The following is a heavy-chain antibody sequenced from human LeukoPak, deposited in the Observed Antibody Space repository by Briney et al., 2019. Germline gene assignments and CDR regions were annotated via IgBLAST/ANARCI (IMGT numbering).Heavy chain of an antibody. D-gene: IGHD4-11*01. CDR2: IKQDGSKK. Sequence: GGSLRLSCAASGFTFSSYRMNWVRQAPGKGLEWVANIKQDGSKKYYVDSVKGRFTISRDNAKNSLYLQMNSLRAEDTAVYYCALYSNYYYYGMDVWGQGTTVTVSS. J-gene: IGHJ6*02. CDR1: GFTFSSYR. V-gene: IGHV3-7*03. CDR3: ALYSNYYYYGMDV.